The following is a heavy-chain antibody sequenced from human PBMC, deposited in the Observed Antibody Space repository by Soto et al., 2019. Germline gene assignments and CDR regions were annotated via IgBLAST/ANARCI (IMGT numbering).Heavy chain of an antibody. D-gene: IGHD4-4*01. CDR1: GFTFGDYA. J-gene: IGHJ6*02. V-gene: IGHV3-49*03. CDR3: TTDTPPLTTVTLPYGMDV. CDR2: IRSKAFGGAA. Sequence: GGSLRLSCTAAGFTFGDYAMSWFRQAPGKGLEWVGFIRSKAFGGAAKYAASVNGRFTISRDDSKSIAYLQMNSLETEDTAVYYCTTDTPPLTTVTLPYGMDVWGQGTTVTVSS.